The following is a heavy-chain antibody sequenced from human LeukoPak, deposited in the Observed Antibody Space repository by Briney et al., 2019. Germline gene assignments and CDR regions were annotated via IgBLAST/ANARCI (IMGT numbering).Heavy chain of an antibody. D-gene: IGHD3-10*01. Sequence: GGSLRLPCAASGFTFSRYSMNWVRQAPGKGLEWISYVSSSSSSTIYYADSVKGRFTISRDDAKNSVYLQMHSLRDEDTAVYHCAKDFSAGDSFYYYYMDVWGKGTTVTVSS. J-gene: IGHJ6*03. CDR1: GFTFSRYS. CDR3: AKDFSAGDSFYYYYMDV. V-gene: IGHV3-48*02. CDR2: VSSSSSSTI.